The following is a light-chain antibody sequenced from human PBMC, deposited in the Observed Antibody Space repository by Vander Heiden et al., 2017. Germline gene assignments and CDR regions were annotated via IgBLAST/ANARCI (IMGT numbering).Light chain of an antibody. CDR2: DPS. CDR3: QQYYSYPLT. CDR1: QDINSY. V-gene: IGKV1-8*01. J-gene: IGKJ4*01. Sequence: AIRMTQSPSSFSASTGDRVTITCRASQDINSYLAWYQQKPVKAPKLLLFDPSTLQSEVPSRFSGSGSGTDFTLTISCLQSEDFATYYCQQYYSYPLTFGGGTEVEIK.